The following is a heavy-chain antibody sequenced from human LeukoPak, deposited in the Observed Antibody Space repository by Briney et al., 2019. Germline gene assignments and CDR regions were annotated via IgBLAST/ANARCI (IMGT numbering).Heavy chain of an antibody. J-gene: IGHJ4*02. CDR3: AKPYSSSTTHDY. Sequence: GGSLRLSCAASGFTFSSYGMHWVRQAPGKGLEWVAFVRYDGSNKYYADSVKGRFTISRDNSKNTLYLQMNSLRAEDTAVYYCAKPYSSSTTHDYWGQGTLVTVSS. D-gene: IGHD6-13*01. V-gene: IGHV3-30*02. CDR1: GFTFSSYG. CDR2: VRYDGSNK.